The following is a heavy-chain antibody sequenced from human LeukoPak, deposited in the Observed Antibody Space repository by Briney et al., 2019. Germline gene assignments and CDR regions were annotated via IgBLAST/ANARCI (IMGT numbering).Heavy chain of an antibody. D-gene: IGHD6-6*01. Sequence: GRSLRLSCAASGFTFSSYAMHWVRQAPGKGLGWVAVISYDGSNKYYADSVKGRFTVSRDNSKSTLYLQMNSLRAEDTAVYYCARVNEQQLAVDYFDYWGQGTLVTVSS. V-gene: IGHV3-30-3*01. J-gene: IGHJ4*02. CDR2: ISYDGSNK. CDR1: GFTFSSYA. CDR3: ARVNEQQLAVDYFDY.